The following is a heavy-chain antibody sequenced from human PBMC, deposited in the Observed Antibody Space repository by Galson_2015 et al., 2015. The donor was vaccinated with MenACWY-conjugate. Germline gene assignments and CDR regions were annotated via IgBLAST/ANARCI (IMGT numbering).Heavy chain of an antibody. Sequence: SLRLSCAASGFTFSSYWMSWVRQAPGKGLEWVANIKQDGSEKYYVDSVKGRFTISRDNAKNSLYLQMNSLRAEDTAVYYCAGATTDYYYYYMDVWGKGTTVTVSS. CDR1: GFTFSSYW. CDR2: IKQDGSEK. D-gene: IGHD1-7*01. V-gene: IGHV3-7*03. J-gene: IGHJ6*03. CDR3: AGATTDYYYYYMDV.